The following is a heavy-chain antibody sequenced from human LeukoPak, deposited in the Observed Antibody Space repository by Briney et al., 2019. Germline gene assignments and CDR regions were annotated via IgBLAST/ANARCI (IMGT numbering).Heavy chain of an antibody. Sequence: SETLSLTCAVYGGSFSGYYWSWIRQPPGKGLEWIGEINHSGSTNYNPSLKRRVTISVDTSKNQFSLKLSSVTAADTAVYYCAKFHPRGSKECFDYWGQGTLVTVSS. D-gene: IGHD1-26*01. V-gene: IGHV4-34*01. J-gene: IGHJ4*02. CDR1: GGSFSGYY. CDR2: INHSGST. CDR3: AKFHPRGSKECFDY.